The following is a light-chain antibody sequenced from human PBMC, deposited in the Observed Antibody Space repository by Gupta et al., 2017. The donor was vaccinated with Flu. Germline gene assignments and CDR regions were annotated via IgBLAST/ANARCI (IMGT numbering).Light chain of an antibody. CDR1: HSISIW. J-gene: IGKJ5*01. V-gene: IGKV1-5*03. CDR3: QEYNTYSIT. CDR2: KAS. Sequence: DVQMTQSPSTLSASVGDRVTITCRVSHSISIWLAWYQQKPGKAPKLLISKASTLESGVPSRFSGSGSGTEFTLTISRLQPEDFATYYCQEYNTYSITFGQGTRLDIK.